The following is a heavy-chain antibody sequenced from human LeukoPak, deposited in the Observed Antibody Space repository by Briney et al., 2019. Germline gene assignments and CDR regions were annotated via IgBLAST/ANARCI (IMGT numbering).Heavy chain of an antibody. CDR1: GGSIRTYY. Sequence: SETLSLTCTVSGGSIRTYYWSWIRQPAGKALEWIGRIHTSGSTDYNPSLESRVSMSVDTSKNQFSLKLRSVTAADTAVYYCAREGSMTARPFVSIDYWGQGALVTVSS. CDR3: AREGSMTARPFVSIDY. CDR2: IHTSGST. J-gene: IGHJ4*02. D-gene: IGHD6-6*01. V-gene: IGHV4-4*07.